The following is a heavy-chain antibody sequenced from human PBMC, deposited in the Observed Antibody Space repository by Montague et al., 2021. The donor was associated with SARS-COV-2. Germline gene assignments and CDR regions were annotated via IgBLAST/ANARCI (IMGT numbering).Heavy chain of an antibody. J-gene: IGHJ3*02. CDR1: GGSISSSSYY. CDR2: IYYSGST. CDR3: AGSPPGIAAAGTVAAFDI. D-gene: IGHD6-13*01. V-gene: IGHV4-39*01. Sequence: SETLSLTCTVSGGSISSSSYYWGWIRQPPGKGLEWIGSIYYSGSTYYXXXLKSRVTISVDTSKNQFSLKLSSVTAADTAVYYCAGSPPGIAAAGTVAAFDIWGQGTMVTVSS.